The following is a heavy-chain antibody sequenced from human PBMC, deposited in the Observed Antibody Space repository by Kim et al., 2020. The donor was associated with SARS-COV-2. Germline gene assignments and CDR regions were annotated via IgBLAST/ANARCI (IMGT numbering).Heavy chain of an antibody. V-gene: IGHV3-9*01. D-gene: IGHD3-9*01. Sequence: GGSLRLSCAASGFTFDDYAMHWVRQAPGKGLEWVSGISWNSGSIGYADSVKGRFTISRDHAKNSLYLQMNSLRAEDTALYYCASSTDYDILTGYYPFDY. CDR3: ASSTDYDILTGYYPFDY. CDR1: GFTFDDYA. CDR2: ISWNSGSI. J-gene: IGHJ4*01.